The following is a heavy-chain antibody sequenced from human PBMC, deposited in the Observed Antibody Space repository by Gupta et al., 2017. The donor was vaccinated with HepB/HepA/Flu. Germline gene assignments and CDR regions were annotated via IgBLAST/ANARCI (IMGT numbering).Heavy chain of an antibody. V-gene: IGHV3-30*18. J-gene: IGHJ6*02. CDR1: GFTFSSYG. Sequence: QVQLVESGGGVVQPGRSLRLSCAASGFTFSSYGMHWVRQAPGKGLEWVAVISYDGSNKYYADSVKGRFTISRDNSKNTLYLQMNSLRAEDTAVYYCAKVATSLNVPGDYYYYGMDVWGQGTTVTVSS. CDR2: ISYDGSNK. D-gene: IGHD1-26*01. CDR3: AKVATSLNVPGDYYYYGMDV.